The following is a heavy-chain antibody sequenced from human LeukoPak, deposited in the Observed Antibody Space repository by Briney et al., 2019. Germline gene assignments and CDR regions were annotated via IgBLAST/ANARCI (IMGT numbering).Heavy chain of an antibody. CDR1: GGSISSYY. D-gene: IGHD1-1*01. Sequence: SETLSLTCTVSGGSISSYYWSWIRQPPGKGLEWIGYIYYSGSTNYNPSLKSRVTISVDTSKNQFSLKLGSVTAADTAVYYCARENGALGAFDIWGQGTMVTVSS. V-gene: IGHV4-59*01. CDR3: ARENGALGAFDI. J-gene: IGHJ3*02. CDR2: IYYSGST.